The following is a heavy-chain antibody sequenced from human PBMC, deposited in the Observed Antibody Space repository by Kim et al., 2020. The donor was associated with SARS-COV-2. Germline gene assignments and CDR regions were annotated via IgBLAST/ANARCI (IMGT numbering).Heavy chain of an antibody. CDR1: GFTFSNAW. CDR2: IKSKTDGGTT. D-gene: IGHD6-6*01. Sequence: GGSLRLSCAASGFTFSNAWMSWVRQAPGKGLEWVGRIKSKTDGGTTDYAAPVKGRVTISRDDSKNTLYLQMNSLKTEDTAVYYCTTDTITPTIAARSVSTYHTRPQYNWFDPWGQGTLVTVSS. CDR3: TTDTITPTIAARSVSTYHTRPQYNWFDP. V-gene: IGHV3-15*01. J-gene: IGHJ5*02.